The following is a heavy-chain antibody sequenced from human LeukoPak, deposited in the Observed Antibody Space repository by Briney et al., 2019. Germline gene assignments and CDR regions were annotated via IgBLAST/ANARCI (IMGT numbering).Heavy chain of an antibody. CDR3: AGPTYMSATGYFDY. Sequence: PSETLSLTCNVSGGSVSHYYWSWIRQPPGKGLEWIGYMYYGGSSNYNPSLKSRVTISIDTSKNQFSLKLNSMTAADTAVYYCAGPTYMSATGYFDYWGQGILVTVSS. J-gene: IGHJ4*02. CDR2: MYYGGSS. V-gene: IGHV4-59*02. CDR1: GGSVSHYY. D-gene: IGHD1-1*01.